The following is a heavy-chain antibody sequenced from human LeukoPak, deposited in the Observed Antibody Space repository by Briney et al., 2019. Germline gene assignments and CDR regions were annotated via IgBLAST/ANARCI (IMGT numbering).Heavy chain of an antibody. CDR2: ICYSGIT. D-gene: IGHD1-26*01. J-gene: IGHJ6*02. CDR1: GGSISNNY. CDR3: ARRAGDYYGMDV. V-gene: IGHV4-59*08. Sequence: SETLSLNCAVAGGSISNNYWSWVRQPQGEEREWIGYICYSGITTYNPSLKSRVTIPVDSSKNQFSLKLNSVTAADTAVYYCARRAGDYYGMDVWGQGTTVTVSS.